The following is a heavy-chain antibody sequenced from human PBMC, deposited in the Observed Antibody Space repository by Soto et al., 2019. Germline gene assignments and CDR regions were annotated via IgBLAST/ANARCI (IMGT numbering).Heavy chain of an antibody. CDR3: VKGGKDHFCSSTGCRDTFDI. D-gene: IGHD2-2*01. CDR2: ITWNSGYI. Sequence: PGGSLRLSCPVSGFTFDDYAMHWVRQPPGKGLEWVSGITWNSGYIAYADSVKGRFTISRDNAKNSLFLQMNSLRVEDTAFYYCVKGGKDHFCSSTGCRDTFDIWGQGTLVTV. J-gene: IGHJ3*02. CDR1: GFTFDDYA. V-gene: IGHV3-9*01.